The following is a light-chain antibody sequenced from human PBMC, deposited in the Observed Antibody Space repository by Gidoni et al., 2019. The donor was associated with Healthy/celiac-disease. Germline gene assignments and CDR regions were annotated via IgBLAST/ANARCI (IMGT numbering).Light chain of an antibody. V-gene: IGLV1-40*01. CDR3: QSYDSSLSGSV. J-gene: IGLJ3*02. Sequence: QSVLTQPPSVSGAPGQRVTISCTGSSSNIGAGYDVHWYQQVPGTAPKLLIYGNTHRPSGVPDRFSGSKSVTSASLAITGLQVEDEADYYCQSYDSSLSGSVFGGGTKLTVL. CDR2: GNT. CDR1: SSNIGAGYD.